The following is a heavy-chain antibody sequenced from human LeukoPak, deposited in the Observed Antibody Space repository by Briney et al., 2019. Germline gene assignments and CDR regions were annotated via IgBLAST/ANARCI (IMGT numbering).Heavy chain of an antibody. CDR2: ISSSGTTT. V-gene: IGHV3-48*03. D-gene: IGHD3-10*01. CDR1: GFTFSSYE. J-gene: IGHJ4*02. Sequence: GGSLRLSCAASGFTFSSYEMNWVRQAPGKGLEWVSYISSSGTTTYYADSVKGRFTISRDNAKNSLYLQMNSLRVEDTAVYYCARDLSPVVRASPMGYWGQGTLVTVSS. CDR3: ARDLSPVVRASPMGY.